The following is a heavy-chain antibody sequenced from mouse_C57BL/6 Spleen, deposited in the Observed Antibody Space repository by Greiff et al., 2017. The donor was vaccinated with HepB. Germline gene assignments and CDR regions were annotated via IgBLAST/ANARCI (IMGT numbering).Heavy chain of an antibody. V-gene: IGHV1-78*01. CDR1: GYTFTDHT. D-gene: IGHD2-4*01. CDR2: IYPRDGST. Sequence: VKLMESDAELVKPGASVKISCKVSGYTFTDHTIHWMKQRPEQGLEWIGYIYPRDGSTKYNEKFKGKATLTADKSSSTAYMQLNSLTSEDSAVYFCARSYYDYRYAMDYWGQGTSVTVSS. J-gene: IGHJ4*01. CDR3: ARSYYDYRYAMDY.